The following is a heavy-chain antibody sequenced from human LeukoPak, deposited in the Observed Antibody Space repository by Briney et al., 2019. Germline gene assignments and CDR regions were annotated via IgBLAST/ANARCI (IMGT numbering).Heavy chain of an antibody. CDR2: IKQDGSEK. CDR3: AREVTEVRAASGWFDP. V-gene: IGHV3-7*01. J-gene: IGHJ5*02. D-gene: IGHD1-26*01. CDR1: GFTFSRYW. Sequence: PGGSLRLSCAASGFTFSRYWMNWVRQAPGKGLEWVANIKQDGSEKSYVDSVKGRFTVSRDNAKNSLYLQMNSLRAEDTAVYYCAREVTEVRAASGWFDPWGQGTLVTVSS.